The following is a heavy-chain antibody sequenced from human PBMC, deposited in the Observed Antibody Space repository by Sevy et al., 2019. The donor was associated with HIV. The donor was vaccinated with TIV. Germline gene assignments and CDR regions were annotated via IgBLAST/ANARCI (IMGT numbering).Heavy chain of an antibody. D-gene: IGHD5-18*01. V-gene: IGHV3-11*01. CDR2: IGGSGNII. CDR1: GFSFSDSY. J-gene: IGHJ4*02. CDR3: AKKGYSSGIFYYFDY. Sequence: GGSLRLSCAASGFSFSDSYMSWVRQAPGKGLEWIAYIGGSGNIIYYADSVRGRFSISRDNAKNSLYLQMNSLRAEDTAVYFCAKKGYSSGIFYYFDYWGQGTLVTVSS.